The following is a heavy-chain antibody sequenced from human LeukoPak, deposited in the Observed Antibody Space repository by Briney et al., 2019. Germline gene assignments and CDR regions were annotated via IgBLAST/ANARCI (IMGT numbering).Heavy chain of an antibody. Sequence: PGGSLRLSCAASVFTFSTYAMTSVRQAPGKGLEWISTITSGGSTYYADSVKGRFTISRDNSKNTLSLQMNSLRAEDTAVYYCAKDWGDESNCGGDCLDYWGQGTLVTVSS. CDR3: AKDWGDESNCGGDCLDY. CDR1: VFTFSTYA. V-gene: IGHV3-23*01. CDR2: ITSGGST. D-gene: IGHD2-21*02. J-gene: IGHJ4*02.